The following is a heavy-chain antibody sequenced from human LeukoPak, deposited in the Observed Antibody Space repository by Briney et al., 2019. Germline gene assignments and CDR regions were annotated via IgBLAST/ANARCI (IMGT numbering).Heavy chain of an antibody. Sequence: GGSLRLSCAASGFTVSSNYMSWVRQAPGKGLEWVSRINSDGSSTSYADSVKGRFTNSRDNAKNTLYLQMNSLRAEDTAVYYCARDLNYDFWSGYWGAYNWFDPWGQGTLVTVSS. CDR3: ARDLNYDFWSGYWGAYNWFDP. CDR2: INSDGSST. CDR1: GFTVSSNY. D-gene: IGHD3-3*01. J-gene: IGHJ5*02. V-gene: IGHV3-74*01.